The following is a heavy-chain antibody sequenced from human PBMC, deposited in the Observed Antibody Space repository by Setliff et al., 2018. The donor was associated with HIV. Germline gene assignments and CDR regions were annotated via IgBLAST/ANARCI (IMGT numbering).Heavy chain of an antibody. CDR2: IRYDGSNK. J-gene: IGHJ4*02. CDR3: GKAEGVGVGARGYYFDY. V-gene: IGHV3-30*02. CDR1: GFTFSSYG. D-gene: IGHD1-26*01. Sequence: GGSLRLSCAASGFTFSSYGMHWVRQAPGKGLEWVAFIRYDGSNKYYADSVKGRFTISRDNSKNTLYLKMNSLRAEDTAVNYCGKAEGVGVGARGYYFDYWGQGTLVTVSS.